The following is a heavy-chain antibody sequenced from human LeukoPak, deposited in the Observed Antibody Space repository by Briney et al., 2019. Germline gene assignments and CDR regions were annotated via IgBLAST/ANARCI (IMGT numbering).Heavy chain of an antibody. J-gene: IGHJ4*02. V-gene: IGHV3-21*01. Sequence: GGSLRLSCSASGFTFGGYDMNWVRQAPGKGLEWVSSISYLSSHVYYGDSVKGRFSISRDNAKNSLYLQMNSLGAEDTAIYYCGRAFPPLRTSSAGDLWGQGILVTVSS. CDR2: ISYLSSHV. D-gene: IGHD3-16*01. CDR1: GFTFGGYD. CDR3: GRAFPPLRTSSAGDL.